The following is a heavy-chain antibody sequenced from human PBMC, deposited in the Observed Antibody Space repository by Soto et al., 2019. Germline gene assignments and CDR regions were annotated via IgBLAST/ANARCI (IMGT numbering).Heavy chain of an antibody. CDR3: TSRPSGMTYHAVFDF. D-gene: IGHD2-21*02. CDR1: GLTFSGHW. CDR2: IKPDGSET. V-gene: IGHV3-7*03. Sequence: PXESLQLSCAASGLTFSGHWMTWVRQTPGEGLQWVAAIKPDGSETFYVDSVKGRFTISRDNARNSLFLQMDSLRAEDTAVYYCTSRPSGMTYHAVFDFWGQGTLVTVSS. J-gene: IGHJ4*02.